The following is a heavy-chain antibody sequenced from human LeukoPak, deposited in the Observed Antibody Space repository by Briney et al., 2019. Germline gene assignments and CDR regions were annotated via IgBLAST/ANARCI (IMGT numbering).Heavy chain of an antibody. J-gene: IGHJ4*02. CDR3: ARDSGPHYDSSGYYYYFDY. Sequence: ASVKVSCKASGGTFSSYAISWVRQAPGQGLEWMGRIIPILGIANYAQKFQGRVTITADKSTSTAYMELSSLRSEDTAVYYCARDSGPHYDSSGYYYYFDYWGQGTLVTVSS. CDR1: GGTFSSYA. V-gene: IGHV1-69*04. CDR2: IIPILGIA. D-gene: IGHD3-22*01.